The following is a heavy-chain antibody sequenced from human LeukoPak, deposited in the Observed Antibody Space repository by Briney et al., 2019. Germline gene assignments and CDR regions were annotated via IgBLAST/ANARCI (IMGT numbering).Heavy chain of an antibody. V-gene: IGHV1-69*13. D-gene: IGHD3-3*01. CDR1: GGTFSSYA. CDR2: IIPIFGTA. CDR3: ARSITIFGVVISHDY. J-gene: IGHJ4*02. Sequence: ASVKVSCKASGGTFSSYAISWVRQAPGQGLEWMGGIIPIFGTANYAQKFQGRVTITADESTSTAYMELSSLRSEDTAVYYCARSITIFGVVISHDYWGQGTLVTVSS.